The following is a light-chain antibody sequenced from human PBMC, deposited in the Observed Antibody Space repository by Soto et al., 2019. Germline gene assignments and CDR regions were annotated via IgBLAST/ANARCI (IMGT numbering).Light chain of an antibody. CDR2: DVS. CDR1: SSDVGGYNY. Sequence: QSVLTQPASVSGSPGQSITISCSGTSSDVGGYNYVSWYQQHPGKAPKLVIYDVSDRPSGISNRFSGSKSGNMASLTISGLQAEDEADYYCSSYTASITYVFGTGTKVTVL. J-gene: IGLJ1*01. CDR3: SSYTASITYV. V-gene: IGLV2-14*03.